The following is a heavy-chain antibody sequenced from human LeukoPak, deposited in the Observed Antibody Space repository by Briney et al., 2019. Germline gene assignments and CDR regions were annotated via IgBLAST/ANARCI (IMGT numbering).Heavy chain of an antibody. CDR1: GGTFSSYA. CDR2: IIPIFGTA. D-gene: IGHD5-24*01. J-gene: IGHJ4*02. CDR3: ARGPNQDGYNGY. V-gene: IGHV1-69*05. Sequence: SVQVSCKASGGTFSSYAISWVRQAPGQGREWMGGIIPIFGTANYAQKFQGRVTITTDESTSTAYMELSSLRAEDTAVYYCARGPNQDGYNGYWGQGTLVTVSS.